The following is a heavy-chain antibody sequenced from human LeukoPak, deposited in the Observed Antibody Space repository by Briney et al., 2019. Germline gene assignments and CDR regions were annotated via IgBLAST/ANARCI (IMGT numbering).Heavy chain of an antibody. D-gene: IGHD6-13*01. V-gene: IGHV4-34*01. CDR3: ATCGGGIAAAGSIDY. Sequence: SETLSLTCAVDGGSFSGYYWSWIRQPPRKRLEWIGEINHSGSTNYNPSLKIRVTISADTYKNKFSLKLSSVTAADTAVYYCATCGGGIAAAGSIDYWGQGTLVTVSS. CDR2: INHSGST. CDR1: GGSFSGYY. J-gene: IGHJ4*02.